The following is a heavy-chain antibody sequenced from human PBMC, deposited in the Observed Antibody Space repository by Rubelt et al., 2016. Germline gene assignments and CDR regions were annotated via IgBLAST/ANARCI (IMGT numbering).Heavy chain of an antibody. J-gene: IGHJ4*02. D-gene: IGHD3-3*01. V-gene: IGHV1-46*01. CDR3: ARGLGDFWID. Sequence: QVQLVQSGAEVKKPGASVKVSCKASGYTFTSYYMHWVRQAPGQGLEWMGIINPSGGSTSYAQKFQGRVTMTRNTSISPAYMELSSLRSEDTAVYYCARGLGDFWIDWGQGTLVTVSS. CDR1: GYTFTSYY. CDR2: INPSGGST.